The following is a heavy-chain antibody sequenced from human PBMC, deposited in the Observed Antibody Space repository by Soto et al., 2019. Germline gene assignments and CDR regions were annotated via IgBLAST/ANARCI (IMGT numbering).Heavy chain of an antibody. V-gene: IGHV3-30*18. D-gene: IGHD3-22*01. CDR2: LSYDGGNK. Sequence: QVQLVESGGGVVQPGRSLRLSCAASGFTFSSYGMHWVRQAPGKGLEWVAVLSYDGGNKYYTDSVKGRFTISRDNSKNTLYLQMNSLRAEDTAVYYCAKDWGDYDSSGCYFDYWGQGTLVTVSS. CDR3: AKDWGDYDSSGCYFDY. CDR1: GFTFSSYG. J-gene: IGHJ4*02.